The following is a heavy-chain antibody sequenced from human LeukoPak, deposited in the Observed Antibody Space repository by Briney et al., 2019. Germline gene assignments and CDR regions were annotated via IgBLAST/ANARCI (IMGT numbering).Heavy chain of an antibody. J-gene: IGHJ4*02. CDR3: ARDKYGDYYFDY. D-gene: IGHD4-17*01. V-gene: IGHV3-21*01. Sequence: GGSLRLSCAASGFTFITYSMNWVRQAPGKGLEWVSSISSSSTYIYYADSVKGRFTISRDNARNSLFLQMNSLRAEDTAVYYCARDKYGDYYFDYWGQGTRVTVSS. CDR2: ISSSSTYI. CDR1: GFTFITYS.